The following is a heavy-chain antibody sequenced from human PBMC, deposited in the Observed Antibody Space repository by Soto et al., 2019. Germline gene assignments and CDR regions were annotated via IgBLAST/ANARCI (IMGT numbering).Heavy chain of an antibody. CDR2: INPRNGDT. J-gene: IGHJ4*02. CDR1: GCTFTEYN. Sequence: ASVKVSCKASGCTFTEYNLHWVRQAPGQGLEWMGSINPRNGDTDFAQKFQPRVTMTRDTSITTAYMEVFRLTSHDTAVYYCARHRFTSGSDYFDYWGQGTLVTVSS. V-gene: IGHV1-2*02. D-gene: IGHD3-16*02. CDR3: ARHRFTSGSDYFDY.